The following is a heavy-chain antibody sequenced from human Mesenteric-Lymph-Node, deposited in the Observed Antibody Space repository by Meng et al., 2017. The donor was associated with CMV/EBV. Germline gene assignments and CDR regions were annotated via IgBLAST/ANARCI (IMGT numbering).Heavy chain of an antibody. J-gene: IGHJ6*02. CDR1: GFTFSSYS. D-gene: IGHD1-14*01. CDR3: ARGADYGFPGTGLDYYGMDV. Sequence: GGSLRLSCAASGFTFSSYSMNWVRQAPGKGLGWVSSISSSSSYIYYADSVKGRFTISRDNAKNSLYLQMNSLRAEDTAVYYCARGADYGFPGTGLDYYGMDVWGRGTTVTVSS. CDR2: ISSSSSYI. V-gene: IGHV3-21*01.